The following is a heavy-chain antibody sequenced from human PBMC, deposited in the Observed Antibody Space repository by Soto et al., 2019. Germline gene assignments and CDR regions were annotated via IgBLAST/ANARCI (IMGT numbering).Heavy chain of an antibody. Sequence: GGSLRLSCAASGFTFSSYDMHWVRQATGKGLEWVSVIGTAGDTYYAGSVKGRFTVSRENAKNSLYLQMNSLRAGDTAVYYCARSTGYASGMDVWGQGTTVTVSS. V-gene: IGHV3-13*01. D-gene: IGHD5-12*01. CDR1: GFTFSSYD. J-gene: IGHJ6*02. CDR2: IGTAGDT. CDR3: ARSTGYASGMDV.